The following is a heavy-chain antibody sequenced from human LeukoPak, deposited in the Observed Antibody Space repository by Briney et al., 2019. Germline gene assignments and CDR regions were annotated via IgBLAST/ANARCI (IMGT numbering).Heavy chain of an antibody. CDR1: GGSFSGYY. V-gene: IGHV4-59*01. J-gene: IGHJ3*02. Sequence: KPSETLSLTCAVYGGSFSGYYWSWIRQPPGKGLEWIGYIYYSGSTNYNPSLKSRVTISVDTSKNQFSLKLSSVTAADTAVYYCARGWDYYGSGSYPPRPDAFDIWGQGTMVTVSS. CDR2: IYYSGST. D-gene: IGHD3-10*01. CDR3: ARGWDYYGSGSYPPRPDAFDI.